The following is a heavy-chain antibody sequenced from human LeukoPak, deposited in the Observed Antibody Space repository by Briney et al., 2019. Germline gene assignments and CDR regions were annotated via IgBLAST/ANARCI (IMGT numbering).Heavy chain of an antibody. D-gene: IGHD3-22*01. CDR3: ARESQDYYDSSGYLDY. CDR2: IYYSGIT. Sequence: PSETLSLTCTVSGGSISSYYWNWIRQPPGKGLEWIGYIYYSGITNYNPSLKSRVTISVDTSKSQFSLKLSSVTAADTAVYYCARESQDYYDSSGYLDYWGQGTLVTVSS. CDR1: GGSISSYY. J-gene: IGHJ4*02. V-gene: IGHV4-59*01.